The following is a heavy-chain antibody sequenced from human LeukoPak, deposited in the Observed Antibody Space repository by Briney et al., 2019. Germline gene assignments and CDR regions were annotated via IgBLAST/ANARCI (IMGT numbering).Heavy chain of an antibody. CDR1: GGSISSYY. J-gene: IGHJ4*02. CDR3: ARVDQQLVIFDY. D-gene: IGHD6-13*01. CDR2: IYTSGST. V-gene: IGHV4-4*07. Sequence: SETLSLTCTVSGGSISSYYWSWIRQPAGKGLEWIGRIYTSGSTNYNPSLKSRVTMSVDTSKNQFSLELSSVTAADTAVYYCARVDQQLVIFDYWGQGTLVTVSS.